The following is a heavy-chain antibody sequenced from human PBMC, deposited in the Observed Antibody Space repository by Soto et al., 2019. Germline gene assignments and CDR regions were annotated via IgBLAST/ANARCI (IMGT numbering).Heavy chain of an antibody. J-gene: IGHJ6*03. CDR2: IVVGSGNT. CDR1: GGTFSSYA. CDR3: AASRSYSSSLDPYYYYYMDV. V-gene: IGHV1-58*02. D-gene: IGHD6-6*01. Sequence: SVKVSCKASGGTFSSYAISWVRQAPGQRLEWIGWIVVGSGNTNYAQKFQERVTITRDMSTSTAYMELSSLRSEDTAVYYCAASRSYSSSLDPYYYYYMDVWG.